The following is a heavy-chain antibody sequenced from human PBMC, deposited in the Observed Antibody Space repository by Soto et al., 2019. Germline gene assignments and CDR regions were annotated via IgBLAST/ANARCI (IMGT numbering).Heavy chain of an antibody. V-gene: IGHV3-33*01. CDR1: GFTFNNYG. CDR3: AREDSSSYDY. J-gene: IGHJ4*02. D-gene: IGHD6-13*01. CDR2: VWYDGSNK. Sequence: PGGSLRLSCAASGFTFNNYGMHWVRQAPGKGLEWVALVWYDGSNKYYADSVKGRFTISRDNSKNTLYLQMNSLRAEDTAVYYCAREDSSSYDYWGQGTLVTVPS.